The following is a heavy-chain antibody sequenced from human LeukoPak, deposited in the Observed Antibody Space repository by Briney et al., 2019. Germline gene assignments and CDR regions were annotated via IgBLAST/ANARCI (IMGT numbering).Heavy chain of an antibody. Sequence: SETLSLTCTVSGGSISSSSYYWGWLRQPPGKGLEWIGSIYYSGSSYYNPSLKSRVTITVDTSKTQFSLKLSSVTAADTAVYYCAREYSSPSGRNFYYYYMDVWGKGTTVTVSS. D-gene: IGHD6-6*01. CDR1: GGSISSSSYY. CDR3: AREYSSPSGRNFYYYYMDV. CDR2: IYYSGSS. V-gene: IGHV4-39*02. J-gene: IGHJ6*03.